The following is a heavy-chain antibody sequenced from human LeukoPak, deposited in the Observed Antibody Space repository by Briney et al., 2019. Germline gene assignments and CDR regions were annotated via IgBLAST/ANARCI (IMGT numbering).Heavy chain of an antibody. CDR2: IKEDGSEI. J-gene: IGHJ4*02. CDR1: AFTISNYW. Sequence: GGSLRLSCAAYAFTISNYWMSWVRQAPGKGLEWVVNIKEDGSEINYVDSVKGRFTISRDNAKNSLYLQMNSLRVDDTAVYYCARDRGYSTFDYWGQGTLVTVSS. CDR3: ARDRGYSTFDY. D-gene: IGHD4-23*01. V-gene: IGHV3-7*01.